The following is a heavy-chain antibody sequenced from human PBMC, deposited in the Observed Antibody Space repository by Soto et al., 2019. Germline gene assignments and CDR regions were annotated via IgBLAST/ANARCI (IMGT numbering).Heavy chain of an antibody. J-gene: IGHJ3*02. CDR3: AKIAIAAAGTSDAFDI. D-gene: IGHD6-13*01. CDR1: GFTFSSYG. Sequence: QVQLVESGGGVVQPGRSLRLSCAASGFTFSSYGMHWVRQAPGKGLEWVAVISYDGSNKYYADSVKGRFTISRDNSKHTLYLQLNSLRAEDTAVYYCAKIAIAAAGTSDAFDIWGQGTMVTVSS. CDR2: ISYDGSNK. V-gene: IGHV3-30*18.